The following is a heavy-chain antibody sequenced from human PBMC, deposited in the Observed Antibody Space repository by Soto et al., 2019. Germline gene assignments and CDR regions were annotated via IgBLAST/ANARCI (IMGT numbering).Heavy chain of an antibody. Sequence: VGSLRLSCAASGFTFSSYWMHWVRQAPGKGLVWVSRINSDGSSTSHADSVKGRFTISRDNAKNTLYLQMNSLRAEDTAVYYCARDPDYSSGWYQDYYYGMDVWGQGTKVTVS. CDR2: INSDGSST. CDR3: ARDPDYSSGWYQDYYYGMDV. J-gene: IGHJ6*02. V-gene: IGHV3-74*01. CDR1: GFTFSSYW. D-gene: IGHD6-19*01.